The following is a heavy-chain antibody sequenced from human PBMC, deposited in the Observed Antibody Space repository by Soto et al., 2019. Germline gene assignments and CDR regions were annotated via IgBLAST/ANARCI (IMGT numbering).Heavy chain of an antibody. CDR2: IYYSGST. J-gene: IGHJ6*02. Sequence: QVQLQESGPGLVKPSQTLSLTCTVSGGSISSGGYYWSWIRQHPGKGLEWIGYIYYSGSTYYNPSLKSRVTISVDTSKNQFSLKLSSVTAADTAVYYCARDGFILERPLYYGMDVWGQGTTVTVSS. V-gene: IGHV4-31*03. D-gene: IGHD1-1*01. CDR1: GGSISSGGYY. CDR3: ARDGFILERPLYYGMDV.